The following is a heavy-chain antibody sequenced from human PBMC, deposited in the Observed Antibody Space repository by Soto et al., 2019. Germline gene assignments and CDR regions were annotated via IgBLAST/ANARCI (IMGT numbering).Heavy chain of an antibody. J-gene: IGHJ4*02. CDR3: AKEIKSDIVVVPAAMEENGFDY. CDR2: ISGSGGST. V-gene: IGHV3-23*01. D-gene: IGHD2-2*01. CDR1: GFTFSSYA. Sequence: GGSLRLSCAASGFTFSSYAMSWVRQAPGKGLEWVSAISGSGGSTYYADSVKGRFTISRDNSKNTLYLQMNSLRAEDTAVYYCAKEIKSDIVVVPAAMEENGFDYWGQGTLVTVSS.